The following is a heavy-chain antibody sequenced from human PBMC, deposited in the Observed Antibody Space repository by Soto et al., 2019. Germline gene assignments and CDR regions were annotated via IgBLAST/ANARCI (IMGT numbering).Heavy chain of an antibody. V-gene: IGHV4-30-4*01. J-gene: IGHJ4*02. CDR3: ARVKEITYCGGDCSSRLFDY. CDR1: GGSISSGDYY. CDR2: IYYSGST. Sequence: QVQLQESGPGLVKPSQTLSLTCTVSGGSISSGDYYWSWIRQPPGKGLEWIGYIYYSGSTYYNPSLKSRVTISVDTSKNQFCLKLSSVTAADTAVYYCARVKEITYCGGDCSSRLFDYWGQGTLVTVSS. D-gene: IGHD2-21*02.